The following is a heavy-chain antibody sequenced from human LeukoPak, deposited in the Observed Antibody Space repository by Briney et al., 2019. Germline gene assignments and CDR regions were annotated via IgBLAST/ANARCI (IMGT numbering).Heavy chain of an antibody. CDR3: ARATWARSGLDYFDY. CDR1: GFTFSSYP. D-gene: IGHD5-24*01. V-gene: IGHV3-30-3*01. Sequence: PGRSLRLSCAASGFTFSSYPMHWVRQAPGKGLEWVTLISYDGSNKYYADSVKGRFTISRDISKNTLYLQMSSLRAEDTAVYYCARATWARSGLDYFDYWGQGTLVTVSS. CDR2: ISYDGSNK. J-gene: IGHJ4*02.